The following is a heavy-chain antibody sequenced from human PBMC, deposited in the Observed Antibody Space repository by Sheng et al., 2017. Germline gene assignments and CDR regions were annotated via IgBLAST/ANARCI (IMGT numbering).Heavy chain of an antibody. V-gene: IGHV1-69*13. CDR2: IIPIFGTA. CDR1: GGTFSSYA. CDR3: ASPRVYGESPWGYFDY. Sequence: QVQLVQSGAEVKKPGSSVKVSCKASGGTFSSYAISWVRQAPGQGLEWMGGIIPIFGTANYAQKFQGRVTITADESTSTAYMELSSLRSEDTAVYYCASPRVYGESPWGYFDYWARERWSPSPQ. J-gene: IGHJ4*02. D-gene: IGHD4-17*01.